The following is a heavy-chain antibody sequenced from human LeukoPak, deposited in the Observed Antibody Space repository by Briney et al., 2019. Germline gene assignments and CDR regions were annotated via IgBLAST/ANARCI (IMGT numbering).Heavy chain of an antibody. CDR3: ATYRQVLLPFES. CDR2: FNGGGGST. CDR1: GFTFNTYA. Sequence: GGSLRLSCAASGFTFNTYAMSWVRQAPGKGLEWVSTFNGGGGSTYYADSVRGRFTISRDNSKSTLSLQMNSLRVEDTAIYYCATYRQVLLPFESWGQGTLVTVSS. V-gene: IGHV3-23*01. J-gene: IGHJ4*02. D-gene: IGHD2-8*02.